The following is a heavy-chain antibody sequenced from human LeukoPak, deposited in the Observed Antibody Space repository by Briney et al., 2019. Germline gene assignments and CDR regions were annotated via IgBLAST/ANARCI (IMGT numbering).Heavy chain of an antibody. D-gene: IGHD1-7*01. CDR1: GYTLTELS. CDR2: FDPEDGET. V-gene: IGHV1-24*01. Sequence: ASVKVSCKVSGYTLTELSTHWVRQAPGKGLQWMGGFDPEDGETIYAQKFQGRVTMTEDTSTDTAYMELSSLRSEDTAVYYCATARGITGTYFDYWGQGTLVTVSS. J-gene: IGHJ4*02. CDR3: ATARGITGTYFDY.